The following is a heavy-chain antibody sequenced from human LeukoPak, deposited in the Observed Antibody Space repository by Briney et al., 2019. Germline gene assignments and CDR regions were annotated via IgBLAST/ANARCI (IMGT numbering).Heavy chain of an antibody. CDR1: GFTFSSYW. CDR2: IKQDGSEK. V-gene: IGHV3-7*04. CDR3: ARGLSFAWQNWFDP. J-gene: IGHJ5*02. Sequence: GGSLRLSCAASGFTFSSYWMSWVRQAPGKGLEWVANIKQDGSEKYYVDSVKGRFTISRDNAKNSLYLQMNSLRAEDTAVYYCARGLSFAWQNWFDPWGQGTLVTVSS.